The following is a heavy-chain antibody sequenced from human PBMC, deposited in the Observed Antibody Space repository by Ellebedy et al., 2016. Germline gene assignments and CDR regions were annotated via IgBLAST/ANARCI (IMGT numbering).Heavy chain of an antibody. CDR1: RFTFSDYA. J-gene: IGHJ4*02. D-gene: IGHD3-22*01. CDR2: ISGSGGST. V-gene: IGHV3-23*01. Sequence: GESLKISXTASRFTFSDYAMNWVRQAPGKGLEWVSAISGSGGSTYYADSVKGRFTISRDNSKNTLYLQMNSLRAEDTAVYYCAKTGDSSGYVWGQGTLVTVSS. CDR3: AKTGDSSGYV.